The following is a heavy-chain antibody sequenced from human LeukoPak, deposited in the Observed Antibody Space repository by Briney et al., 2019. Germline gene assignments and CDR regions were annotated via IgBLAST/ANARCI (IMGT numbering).Heavy chain of an antibody. CDR3: AREPSTYYDYVWGSYRPDFDY. V-gene: IGHV1-2*02. J-gene: IGHJ4*02. Sequence: ASVKVSCKASGYTFTGYYMHWARQAPGQGLEWMGWINPNSGGTNYAQKFQGRVTMTRDTSISTAYMELSRLRSDDTAVYYCAREPSTYYDYVWGSYRPDFDYWGQGTLVTVSS. D-gene: IGHD3-16*02. CDR2: INPNSGGT. CDR1: GYTFTGYY.